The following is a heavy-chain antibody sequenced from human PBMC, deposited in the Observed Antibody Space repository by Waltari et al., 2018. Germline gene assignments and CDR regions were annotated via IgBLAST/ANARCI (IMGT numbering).Heavy chain of an antibody. D-gene: IGHD6-13*01. CDR3: ARDGRYSSSWYFYYYYYGMDV. J-gene: IGHJ6*02. V-gene: IGHV3-7*01. CDR1: GFTLSSYW. CDR2: IKQDGSEK. Sequence: EVQLVESGGGLVQPGGSLRLSCAASGFTLSSYWMSWVRQAPGKGLEWVANIKQDGSEKYYVDSVKGRFTISRDNAKNSLYLQMNSLRAEDTAVYYCARDGRYSSSWYFYYYYYGMDVWGQGTTVTVSS.